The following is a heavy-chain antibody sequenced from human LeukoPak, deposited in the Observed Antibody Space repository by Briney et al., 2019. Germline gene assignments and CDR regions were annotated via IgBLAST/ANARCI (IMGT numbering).Heavy chain of an antibody. D-gene: IGHD3-10*01. Sequence: RGSLRLSCAASGGSFSSYWIHWVRPALGEGLGWVSRIYTDGSSTSYADSVKGRFTISRDNAKNTLYLQMNSLRAEDTAVYYCARVLWFGEPTTFDYWGQGTLVTVSS. V-gene: IGHV3-74*01. CDR3: ARVLWFGEPTTFDY. J-gene: IGHJ4*02. CDR2: IYTDGSST. CDR1: GGSFSSYW.